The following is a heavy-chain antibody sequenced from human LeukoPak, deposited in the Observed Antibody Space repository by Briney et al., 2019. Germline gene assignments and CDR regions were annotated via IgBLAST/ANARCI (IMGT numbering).Heavy chain of an antibody. CDR3: ATDSGDYVRAFDY. V-gene: IGHV1-24*01. D-gene: IGHD4-17*01. J-gene: IGHJ4*02. Sequence: SVKVSRKVSGYTLTELSMHWVRQAPGKGLEWMGGFDPEDGETIYAQKFQGRVTMTEDTSTDTAYMELSSLRSEDTAVYYCATDSGDYVRAFDYWGQGTLVTVSS. CDR2: FDPEDGET. CDR1: GYTLTELS.